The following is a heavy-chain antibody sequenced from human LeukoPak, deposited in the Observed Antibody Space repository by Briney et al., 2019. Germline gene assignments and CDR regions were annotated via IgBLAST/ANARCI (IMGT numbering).Heavy chain of an antibody. J-gene: IGHJ4*02. CDR2: ISGSGGST. CDR3: AKDLTTVTMRTVDY. V-gene: IGHV3-23*01. CDR1: GFTFSSYA. Sequence: PGGSLRLSCAASGFTFSSYAMTWVRQAPGKGLEWVSVISGSGGSTYYADSVKGRFTISRDNSKNTLYLQMNSLRAEDTAVYYCAKDLTTVTMRTVDYWGQGTLVTVSS. D-gene: IGHD4-17*01.